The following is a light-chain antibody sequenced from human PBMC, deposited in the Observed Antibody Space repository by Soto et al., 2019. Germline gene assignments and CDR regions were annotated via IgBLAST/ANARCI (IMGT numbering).Light chain of an antibody. CDR1: SSDVWTYNL. Sequence: QAAPLAGAEGRASTLSCPGTSSDVWTYNLFSCYQQHPGRAPQLLIYGGTKRPSGVSHRFSGSTSGNTASLTISGLQAEDEAEYYCSSYTNINTWACVFGTGNKGTV. J-gene: IGLJ1*01. CDR3: SSYTNINTWACV. V-gene: IGLV2-14*02. CDR2: GGT.